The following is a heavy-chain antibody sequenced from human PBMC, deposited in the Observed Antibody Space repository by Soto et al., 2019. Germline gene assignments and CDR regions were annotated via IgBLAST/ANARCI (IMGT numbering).Heavy chain of an antibody. CDR3: ARRVYDSSGYWNWFDP. J-gene: IGHJ5*02. V-gene: IGHV4-39*01. D-gene: IGHD3-22*01. Sequence: SETLSLTCTVSGGSISSSSYYWGWIRQPPGKGLEWIGSIYYSGSTYYNPSLKSRVTISVDTSKNQFSLKLSSVTAADTAVYYCARRVYDSSGYWNWFDPWGQGTLVTVS. CDR1: GGSISSSSYY. CDR2: IYYSGST.